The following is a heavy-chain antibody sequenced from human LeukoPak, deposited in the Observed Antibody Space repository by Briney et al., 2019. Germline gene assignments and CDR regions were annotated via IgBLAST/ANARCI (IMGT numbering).Heavy chain of an antibody. V-gene: IGHV3-53*01. CDR1: GFTVSSNY. J-gene: IGHJ6*03. D-gene: IGHD2-21*02. Sequence: GGSLRLSCAASGFTVSSNYMSWVRQAQGKGLEWVSVIYSGGSTYYADSVKGRFTISRDNSKNTLYLQMNSLRAEDTAVYDCARDRKVVTAPDYYYYYMDVWGKGTTVTVSS. CDR3: ARDRKVVTAPDYYYYYMDV. CDR2: IYSGGST.